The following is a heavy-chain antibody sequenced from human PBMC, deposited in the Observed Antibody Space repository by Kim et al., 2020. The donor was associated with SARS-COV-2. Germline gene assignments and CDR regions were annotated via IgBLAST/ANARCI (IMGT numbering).Heavy chain of an antibody. J-gene: IGHJ5*02. CDR2: INHSGST. V-gene: IGHV4-34*01. CDR1: GGSFSGYY. Sequence: SETLSLTCAVYGGSFSGYYWSWIRQPPGKGLEWIGEINHSGSTNYNPSLKSRVTISVDTSKNQFSLKLSSVTAADTAVYYCARLRFRSWFDPWGQGTLVT. CDR3: ARLRFRSWFDP.